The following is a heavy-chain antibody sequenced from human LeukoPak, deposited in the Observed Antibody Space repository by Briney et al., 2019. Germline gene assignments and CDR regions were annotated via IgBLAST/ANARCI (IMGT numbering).Heavy chain of an antibody. V-gene: IGHV1-2*02. CDR2: IDPNSGGT. CDR1: GYTFTGYY. Sequence: GASVKVSCKASGYTFTGYYIHWVRQAPGQGLEWMGWIDPNSGGTNYVQKLQGRVTMTRDTSISTGYMELSRVRSDDTAVYYCARWDCSGGSYYDAFDIWGQGTMVTLSS. CDR3: ARWDCSGGSYYDAFDI. D-gene: IGHD2-15*01. J-gene: IGHJ3*02.